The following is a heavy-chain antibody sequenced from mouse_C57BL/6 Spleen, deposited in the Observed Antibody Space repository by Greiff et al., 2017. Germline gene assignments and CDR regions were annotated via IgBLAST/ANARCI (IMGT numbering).Heavy chain of an antibody. CDR2: IDPETGGT. Sequence: QVQLKQSGAELVRPGASVTLSCKASGYTFTDYEMHWVKQTPVPGLEWIGAIDPETGGTAYNQKFKGKAILTADNSSITAYMELRSLTSEDSAVYYCTSGGYWGQGTTLTVSS. CDR1: GYTFTDYE. V-gene: IGHV1-15*01. CDR3: TSGGY. J-gene: IGHJ2*01.